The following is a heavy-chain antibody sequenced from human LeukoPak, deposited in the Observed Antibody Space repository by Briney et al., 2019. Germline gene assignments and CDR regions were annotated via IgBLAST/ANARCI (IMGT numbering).Heavy chain of an antibody. CDR1: GGSISSSSYY. D-gene: IGHD6-19*01. CDR2: IYYSGST. Sequence: SETLSLTCTVSGGSISSSSYYWGWIRQPPGKGLEWIGYIYYSGSTNYNPSLKSRVTISVDTSKNQFSLKLSSVTAADTAVYYCARAEGAVADYFDYWGQGTLVTVSS. CDR3: ARAEGAVADYFDY. V-gene: IGHV4-61*05. J-gene: IGHJ4*02.